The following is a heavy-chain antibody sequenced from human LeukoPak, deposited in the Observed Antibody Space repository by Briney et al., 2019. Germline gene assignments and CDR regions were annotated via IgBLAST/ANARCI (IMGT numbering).Heavy chain of an antibody. V-gene: IGHV3-7*01. CDR2: IKQDGSEK. D-gene: IGHD5-12*01. Sequence: WGSLRLSCAASGFTFSSYWMSWVRQAPGKGLEWVANIKQDGSEKYYVDSVKGRFTISRDNAKNSLYLQMNSLRAEDTAVYYCGVATIGAVDYWGQGTLVTVSS. CDR1: GFTFSSYW. CDR3: GVATIGAVDY. J-gene: IGHJ4*02.